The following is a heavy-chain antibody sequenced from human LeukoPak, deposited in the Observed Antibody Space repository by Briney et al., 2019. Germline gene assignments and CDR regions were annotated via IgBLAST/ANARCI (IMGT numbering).Heavy chain of an antibody. V-gene: IGHV3-23*01. J-gene: IGHJ4*02. CDR1: GFTFSSYA. Sequence: GGSLRLTCAASGFTFSSYAMSWVRHAPGTGLEWVSAISGSGGSTYYADSVKGRFTISRDNSKNTLYLQMNSLRAEDTAVYYCAKVSPAAMVFDYWGQGTLVTVSS. CDR3: AKVSPAAMVFDY. CDR2: ISGSGGST. D-gene: IGHD5-18*01.